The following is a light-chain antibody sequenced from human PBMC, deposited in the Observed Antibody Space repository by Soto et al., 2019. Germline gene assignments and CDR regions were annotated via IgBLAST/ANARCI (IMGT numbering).Light chain of an antibody. CDR2: GAS. J-gene: IGKJ2*01. V-gene: IGKV3-15*01. CDR1: QSVGSN. CDR3: QHHDAWPYT. Sequence: EIVMTQSPVTLSVSPGERATLSCSASQSVGSNLAWYQQRPGQAHRLLIYGASTRATGIPARFSGSGSGTEFTLTISSLQSEDFAVYYCQHHDAWPYTFGQGTKLEIK.